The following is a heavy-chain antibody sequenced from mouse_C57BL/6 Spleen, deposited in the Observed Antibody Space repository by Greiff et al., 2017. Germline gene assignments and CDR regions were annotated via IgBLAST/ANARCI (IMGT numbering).Heavy chain of an antibody. J-gene: IGHJ3*01. CDR1: GFTFSSYA. V-gene: IGHV5-9-1*02. D-gene: IGHD1-1*02. Sequence: EVQGVESGEGLVKPGGSLKLSCAASGFTFSSYAMSWVRQTPEKRLEWVAYISSGGDYIYYADTVKGRFTISRANARNTLYLQMSSLKSEDTAMYYCTRETYGFAYWGQGTLVTVSA. CDR3: TRETYGFAY. CDR2: ISSGGDYI.